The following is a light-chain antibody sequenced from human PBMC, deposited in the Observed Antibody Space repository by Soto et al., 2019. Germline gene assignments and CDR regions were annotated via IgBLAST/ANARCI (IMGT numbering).Light chain of an antibody. CDR2: DNN. CDR3: GTWDSSLV. CDR1: SSNIGNNY. Sequence: QSVLTQPPSVSAAPGQTVTISCSGSSSNIGNNYVSWYQQLPGTAPKLLIYDNNKRPSGIPDRFSGSKSGTSATLGITGLQTGDEADYYCGTWDSSLVFGGGTKVTVL. V-gene: IGLV1-51*01. J-gene: IGLJ2*01.